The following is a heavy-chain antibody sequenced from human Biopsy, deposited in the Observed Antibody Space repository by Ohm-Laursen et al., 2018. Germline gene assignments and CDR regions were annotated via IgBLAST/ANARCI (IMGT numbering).Heavy chain of an antibody. CDR3: AKHGSGWTGDDAFHI. J-gene: IGHJ3*02. CDR1: GGSISGSS. CDR2: TSYSRDT. V-gene: IGHV4-59*08. Sequence: TLSLTCIVSGGSISGSSWSWIRQAPGKGLEWIGYTSYSRDTNYNPSLKSRITISVDTSKNQFSLKLTSVTAADTAVYYCAKHGSGWTGDDAFHIWGQGTMVTVSS. D-gene: IGHD6-19*01.